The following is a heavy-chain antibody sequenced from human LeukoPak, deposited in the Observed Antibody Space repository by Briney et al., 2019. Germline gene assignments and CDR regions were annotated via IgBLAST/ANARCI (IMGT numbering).Heavy chain of an antibody. J-gene: IGHJ5*02. CDR1: GFTFSNAW. D-gene: IGHD3-22*01. Sequence: GASLRLSCAASGFTFSNAWMNWVRQAPGKGLEWVGRIKSKTDGGTTDYAAPVKGRFTISRDDSKNTLYLQMNSLKTEDTAVYYCTTDPMYYYDSSGYNWFDPWGQGTLVTVSS. V-gene: IGHV3-15*07. CDR3: TTDPMYYYDSSGYNWFDP. CDR2: IKSKTDGGTT.